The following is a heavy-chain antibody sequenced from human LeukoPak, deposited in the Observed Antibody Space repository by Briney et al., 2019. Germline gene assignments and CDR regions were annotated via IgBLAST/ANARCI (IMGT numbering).Heavy chain of an antibody. CDR3: ARGGSYGGYPIDY. V-gene: IGHV3-33*08. D-gene: IGHD4-17*01. CDR1: GFTFSDYW. J-gene: IGHJ4*02. Sequence: GGSLRLSCAASGFTFSDYWIHWVRQAPGKGLEWVAVIWYDGSNKYYADSVKGRFTISRDNSKNTLYLQMNSLRAEDTAVYYCARGGSYGGYPIDYWGQGTLVTVSS. CDR2: IWYDGSNK.